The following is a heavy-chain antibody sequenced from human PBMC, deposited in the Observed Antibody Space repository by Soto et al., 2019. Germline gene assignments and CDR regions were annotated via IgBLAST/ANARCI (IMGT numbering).Heavy chain of an antibody. CDR2: TYYRSNWYT. CDR3: ARGSYYSGWV. J-gene: IGHJ4*02. V-gene: IGHV6-1*01. Sequence: SQTLSLTCAISGDSVSSTSTAWSLIMQSPSRGLEWLGRTYYRSNWYTDYAVSVKSRITISPDTSKNQFSLQLNSVTPEDTAVYYCARGSYYSGWVWGQGTLVTAPQ. D-gene: IGHD6-19*01. CDR1: GDSVSSTSTA.